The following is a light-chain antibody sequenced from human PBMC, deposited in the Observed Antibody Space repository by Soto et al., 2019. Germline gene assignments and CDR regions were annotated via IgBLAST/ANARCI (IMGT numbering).Light chain of an antibody. V-gene: IGKV3-15*01. J-gene: IGKJ1*01. CDR1: QSVNTN. CDR2: DAS. Sequence: ELVMTQSPATLSVSPGERATLSCRASQSVNTNLAWYQQKPGQAPRLLISDASTRATGIPARFSGSGSGTDFTLTISRLEPEDFAVYYCHQYDTSPRTFGQGTKVDIK. CDR3: HQYDTSPRT.